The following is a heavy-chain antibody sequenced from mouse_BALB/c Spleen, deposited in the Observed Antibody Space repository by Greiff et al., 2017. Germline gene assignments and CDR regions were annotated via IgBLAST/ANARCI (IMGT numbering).Heavy chain of an antibody. CDR3: ARGGITTVVARNYAMDY. D-gene: IGHD1-1*01. Sequence: EVQVVESGGGLVKPGGSLKLSCAASGFTFSSYAMSWVRQTPEKRLEWVASISSGGSTYYPDSVKGRFTISRDNARNILYLQMSSLRSEDTAMYYCARGGITTVVARNYAMDYWGQGTSVTVSS. J-gene: IGHJ4*01. CDR2: ISSGGST. CDR1: GFTFSSYA. V-gene: IGHV5-6-5*01.